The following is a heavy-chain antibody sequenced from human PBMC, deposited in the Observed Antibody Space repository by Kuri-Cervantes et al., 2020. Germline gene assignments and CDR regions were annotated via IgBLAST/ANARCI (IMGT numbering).Heavy chain of an antibody. CDR1: GFTFSSYW. D-gene: IGHD6-19*01. CDR3: ARTPLYSSGWLDY. CDR2: INSDGSST. J-gene: IGHJ4*02. V-gene: IGHV3-74*01. Sequence: GESLKISCAASGFTFSSYWMHWVRQAPGKGLVWVSRINSDGSSTSYADSVKGRFTISRDNAKNTLYLQMNSLRAEDTAVYYCARTPLYSSGWLDYWGQGTLVTDSS.